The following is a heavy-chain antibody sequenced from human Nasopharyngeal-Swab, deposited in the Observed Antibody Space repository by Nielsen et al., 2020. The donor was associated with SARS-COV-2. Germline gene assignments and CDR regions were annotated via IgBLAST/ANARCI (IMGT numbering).Heavy chain of an antibody. V-gene: IGHV3-7*03. Sequence: WIRQPPGKRLEWVANIKQDGSEKYYVDSVKGRFTISRDNAKNSLYLQMNSLRAEDTAVYYCARDSPYSSGWNYYYYYYYMDVWGKGTTVTVSS. J-gene: IGHJ6*03. D-gene: IGHD6-19*01. CDR3: ARDSPYSSGWNYYYYYYYMDV. CDR2: IKQDGSEK.